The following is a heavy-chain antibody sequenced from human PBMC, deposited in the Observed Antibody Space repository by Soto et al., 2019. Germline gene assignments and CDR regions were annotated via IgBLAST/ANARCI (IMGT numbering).Heavy chain of an antibody. Sequence: QVQLVESGGGVVQPGRSLRLSCAASGFTFSSYGMHWVRQAPGKGLEWVAVISYDGSNKYYADSVKGRFTISRDNSKNTLHLQMNSLRAEDTAVYYCANVDVGSYGMVVCGQGTTVTVSS. CDR3: ANVDVGSYGMVV. D-gene: IGHD5-12*01. J-gene: IGHJ6*02. CDR2: ISYDGSNK. V-gene: IGHV3-30*18. CDR1: GFTFSSYG.